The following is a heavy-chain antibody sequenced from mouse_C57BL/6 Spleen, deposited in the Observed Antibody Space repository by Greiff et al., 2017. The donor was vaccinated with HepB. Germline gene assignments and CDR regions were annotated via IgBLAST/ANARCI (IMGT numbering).Heavy chain of an antibody. V-gene: IGHV2-5*01. CDR2: IWRGGST. D-gene: IGHD2-1*01. CDR1: GFSLTSYG. Sequence: VHLVESGPGLVQPSQSLSITCTVSGFSLTSYGVHWVRQSPGKGLEWLGVIWRGGSTDYNAAFMSRLSITKDNSKSQVFFKMNSLQADDTAIYYCAKKGLDGNYPYYAMDYWGQGTSVTVSS. J-gene: IGHJ4*01. CDR3: AKKGLDGNYPYYAMDY.